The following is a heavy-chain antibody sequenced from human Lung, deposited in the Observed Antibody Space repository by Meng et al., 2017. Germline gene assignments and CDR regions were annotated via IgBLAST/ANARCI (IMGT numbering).Heavy chain of an antibody. V-gene: IGHV4-34*01. D-gene: IGHD1/OR15-1a*01. CDR1: GGSFSGYY. CDR3: ARPKQANWYFDL. CDR2: INHSGST. Sequence: QVQPQQRGAGLLKPSETLYLTGAVYGGSFSGYYWSWIRQPPGKGLEWIGEINHSGSTNYNPSLKSRVTISVDTSKNQFSLKLSSVTAADTAVYYCARPKQANWYFDLWGRGTLVTVSS. J-gene: IGHJ2*01.